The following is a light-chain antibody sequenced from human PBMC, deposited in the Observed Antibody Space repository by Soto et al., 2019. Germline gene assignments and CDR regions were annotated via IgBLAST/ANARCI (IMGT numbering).Light chain of an antibody. V-gene: IGKV2-28*01. J-gene: IGKJ3*01. CDR2: LGS. CDR3: MQPLQTPIT. Sequence: DIVMTQSPLSLPVTPGEPASISCRSSQSLLHSNGYNYLDWYLQKPGQSPQLLIFLGSNRASGVHDRFSGSGSGTDFTLKISRVEAEDVGVYYCMQPLQTPITFGPGTKVDIK. CDR1: QSLLHSNGYNY.